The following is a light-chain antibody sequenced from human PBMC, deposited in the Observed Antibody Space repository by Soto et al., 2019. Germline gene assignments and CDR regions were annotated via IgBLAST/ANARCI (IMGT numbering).Light chain of an antibody. Sequence: DIQMNQSPSSLSASVGDRVTITCRASRGIGNYLAWYQQKPGKVASLLIYAASTLQSGVSSRFSGSRSGTDFTLTISSLQPGDVATYYCQKYDDAPLAVGGGTKVDTK. CDR1: RGIGNY. J-gene: IGKJ4*01. CDR2: AAS. V-gene: IGKV1-27*01. CDR3: QKYDDAPLA.